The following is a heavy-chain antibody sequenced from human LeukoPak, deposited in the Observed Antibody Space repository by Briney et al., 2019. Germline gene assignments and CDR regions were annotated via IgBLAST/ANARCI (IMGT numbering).Heavy chain of an antibody. CDR2: IIPILGIA. CDR3: ASLGEIAVAAPNV. J-gene: IGHJ6*02. D-gene: IGHD6-19*01. Sequence: SVKVPCKASGGTFSSYAISWVRQAPGQGLEWMGRIIPILGIANYAQKFQGRVTITADKSTSTAYMELSSLRSEDTAVYYCASLGEIAVAAPNVWGQGTTVTVSS. V-gene: IGHV1-69*04. CDR1: GGTFSSYA.